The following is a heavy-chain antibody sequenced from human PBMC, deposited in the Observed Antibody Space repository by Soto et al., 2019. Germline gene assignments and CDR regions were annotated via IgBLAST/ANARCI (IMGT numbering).Heavy chain of an antibody. V-gene: IGHV4-39*01. CDR1: VASLSSSSYY. CDR2: IYYSGST. J-gene: IGHJ2*01. Sequence: QLQLQESGPGLVKPSGTLSLTCTVPVASLSSSSYYWGWFRQPPGKGLEWIGSIYYSGSTYYNPSLKSRVTISVDTSKNQFSLKLSSVTAADTAVYYCARTLPDLLNWYFDLWGRGTLVTVSS. CDR3: ARTLPDLLNWYFDL.